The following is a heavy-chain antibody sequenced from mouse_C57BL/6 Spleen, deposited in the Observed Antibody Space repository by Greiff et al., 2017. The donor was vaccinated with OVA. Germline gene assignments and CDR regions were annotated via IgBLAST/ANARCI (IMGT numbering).Heavy chain of an antibody. D-gene: IGHD2-3*01. Sequence: VQLQQSGAELVKPGASVKMSCKASGYTFTSYWITWVKQRPGQGLEWIGDIYPGSGSTNYNEKFKSKATLTVDTSSSTAYMQLSSLTSEDSAVYYCARSDGYYLYAMDYWGQGTSVTVSS. CDR1: GYTFTSYW. CDR2: IYPGSGST. CDR3: ARSDGYYLYAMDY. J-gene: IGHJ4*01. V-gene: IGHV1-55*01.